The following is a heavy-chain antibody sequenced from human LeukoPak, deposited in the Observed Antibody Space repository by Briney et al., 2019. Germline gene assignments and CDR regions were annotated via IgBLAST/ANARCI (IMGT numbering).Heavy chain of an antibody. CDR2: IYYGGTT. CDR3: ARHGPLYDIWSAQFYFDY. Sequence: PSETLSLTCTVSGGSISTFYWSWIRQRPGKGLEWIGYIYYGGTTNYNPSLKSRVTISVDMSKSQFSLTLSSVTAADTALYYCARHGPLYDIWSAQFYFDYWGQGTLVAVSS. CDR1: GGSISTFY. V-gene: IGHV4-59*08. J-gene: IGHJ4*02. D-gene: IGHD3-3*01.